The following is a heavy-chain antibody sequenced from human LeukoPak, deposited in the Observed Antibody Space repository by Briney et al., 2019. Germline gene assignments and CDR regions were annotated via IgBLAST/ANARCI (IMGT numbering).Heavy chain of an antibody. J-gene: IGHJ4*02. CDR3: AKAPVTTCSGAYCYPFDY. CDR2: IRYDGSNK. Sequence: GGSLRLSCAASGFTFSSFGMHWVRQAPGKGLEWVAFIRYDGSNKYYADSVKGRFTISRDSSKNTLYLQMNRLRAEDAAVYYCAKAPVTTCSGAYCYPFDYWGQGTLVTVSS. D-gene: IGHD2-21*01. CDR1: GFTFSSFG. V-gene: IGHV3-30*02.